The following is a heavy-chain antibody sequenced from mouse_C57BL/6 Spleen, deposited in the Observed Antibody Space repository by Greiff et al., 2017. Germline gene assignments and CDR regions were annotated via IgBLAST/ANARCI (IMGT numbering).Heavy chain of an antibody. CDR3: ARDLTVVGEGAMDY. CDR2: SRNKANDYTT. D-gene: IGHD1-1*01. CDR1: GFTFSDFY. Sequence: EVMLVESGGGLVQSGRSLRLSCATSGFTFSDFYMEWVRQAPGKGLEWIAASRNKANDYTTEYSASVKGRFIVSRDTSQSILYLQMNALRAEDTAIYYCARDLTVVGEGAMDYWGQGTSVTVSS. V-gene: IGHV7-1*01. J-gene: IGHJ4*01.